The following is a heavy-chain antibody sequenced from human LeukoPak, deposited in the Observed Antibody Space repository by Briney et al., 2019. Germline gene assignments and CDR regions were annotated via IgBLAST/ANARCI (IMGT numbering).Heavy chain of an antibody. V-gene: IGHV3-23*01. Sequence: GGSLRPSCAASGFTFSSYAMSWVRQAPGKGLEWVSVISGSGGSTYYADSVKGRFTISRDNSKNTLYLQMNSLRAEDTAVYYCAKPSGREGAGPFDSWGQGTLVTVSS. D-gene: IGHD6-19*01. CDR1: GFTFSSYA. CDR2: ISGSGGST. J-gene: IGHJ4*02. CDR3: AKPSGREGAGPFDS.